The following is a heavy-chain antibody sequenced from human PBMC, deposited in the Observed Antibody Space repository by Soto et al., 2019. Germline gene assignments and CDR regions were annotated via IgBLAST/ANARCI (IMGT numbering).Heavy chain of an antibody. CDR2: IIPIFGTA. D-gene: IGHD2-15*01. J-gene: IGHJ6*02. Sequence: QVQLVQSGAEVKKPGSSVKVSCKASGGTFSSYAISWVRQAPGQGLEWMGGIIPIFGTANYAQKFQGRVTITADESTSTAYMELSSLRSEDTAVYYCARVCSGGSCYRYYGMDVWGQGTTVTVSS. CDR3: ARVCSGGSCYRYYGMDV. V-gene: IGHV1-69*01. CDR1: GGTFSSYA.